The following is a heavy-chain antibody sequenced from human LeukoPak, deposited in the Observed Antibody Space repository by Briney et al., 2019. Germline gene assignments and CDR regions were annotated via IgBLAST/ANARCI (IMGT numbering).Heavy chain of an antibody. V-gene: IGHV4-59*01. J-gene: IGHJ4*02. D-gene: IGHD3-16*02. CDR2: IYYSGST. CDR3: ARVVRVGLGELSPYFDY. CDR1: GGSISSYY. Sequence: SETLSLTCTVSGGSISSYYWSWIRQPPGKGLEWIGYIYYSGSTNYNPSLKSRVTISVDTSKNQFSLKLSSVTAADTAVYYCARVVRVGLGELSPYFDYWGQGTLVTVSS.